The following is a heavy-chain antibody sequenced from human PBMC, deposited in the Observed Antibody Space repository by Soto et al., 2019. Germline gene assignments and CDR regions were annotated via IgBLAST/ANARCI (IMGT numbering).Heavy chain of an antibody. CDR2: ISYDGSNK. J-gene: IGHJ6*02. CDR3: ARGNGMDV. V-gene: IGHV3-30-3*01. CDR1: GFTFSSYA. Sequence: QVQLVESGGGVVQPGRSLRLSCAASGFTFSSYAMHWVRQAPGKGLEWVAVISYDGSNKYYADSVKGRFTISRDNSKNTLYLQMNSPRAEDTAVYYCARGNGMDVWGQGTTVTVSS.